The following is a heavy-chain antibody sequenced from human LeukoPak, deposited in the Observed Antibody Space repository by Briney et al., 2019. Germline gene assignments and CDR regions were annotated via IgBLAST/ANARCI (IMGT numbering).Heavy chain of an antibody. D-gene: IGHD2-8*02. CDR1: GGTFSSYA. CDR3: ASPGYTGGGDYYYMDV. Sequence: SVKVSCKASGGTFSSYAISWVRQAPGQGLEWMGGIIPIFGTANYAQKFQGRVTMSRDVTTSTVYMELSSLRSEDTAVYYCASPGYTGGGDYYYMDVWGNGTTVTVSS. V-gene: IGHV1-69*05. CDR2: IIPIFGTA. J-gene: IGHJ6*03.